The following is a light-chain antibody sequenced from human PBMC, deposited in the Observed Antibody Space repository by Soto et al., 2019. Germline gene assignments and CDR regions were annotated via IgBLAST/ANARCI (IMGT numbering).Light chain of an antibody. CDR1: NSNIGSRT. J-gene: IGLJ3*02. CDR2: SNN. CDR3: AAWDDSLNVWV. V-gene: IGLV1-44*01. Sequence: QSVLTQPPSASGTPGQRVSISCSGSNSNIGSRTVNWYQQLPGTAPKLLIYSNNQRPSGVPDRFSGSKSGTSASLAISGLQSEDEADYHCAAWDDSLNVWVFGGGTQLTVL.